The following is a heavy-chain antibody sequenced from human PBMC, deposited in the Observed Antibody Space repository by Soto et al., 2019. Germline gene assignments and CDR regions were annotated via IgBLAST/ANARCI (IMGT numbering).Heavy chain of an antibody. Sequence: QVQLVQSGGEVKMPGASVKVSCKASGYTFSDYGMSWVRQAPGQGLEWMGWISAYNGDTNYAQKLQRRVTMTTDTSTNTAYMVLRSLRSDDTAVYYCARGSYGDYQFWGHGTLVTVSS. CDR1: GYTFSDYG. D-gene: IGHD4-17*01. CDR3: ARGSYGDYQF. CDR2: ISAYNGDT. J-gene: IGHJ4*01. V-gene: IGHV1-18*01.